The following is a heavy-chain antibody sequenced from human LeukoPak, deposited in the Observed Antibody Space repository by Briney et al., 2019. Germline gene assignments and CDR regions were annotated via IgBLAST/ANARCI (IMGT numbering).Heavy chain of an antibody. CDR1: GGSISSYY. D-gene: IGHD1-26*01. J-gene: IGHJ4*02. V-gene: IGHV4-59*08. Sequence: SETLSLTCTVSGGSISSYYWSWIRQPPGKGLERIGYIYYSGSTNYNPSLKSRVTISVDTSKNQFSLKLSSVTAADTAVYYCARGEWELLYFDYWGQGTLVTVSS. CDR3: ARGEWELLYFDY. CDR2: IYYSGST.